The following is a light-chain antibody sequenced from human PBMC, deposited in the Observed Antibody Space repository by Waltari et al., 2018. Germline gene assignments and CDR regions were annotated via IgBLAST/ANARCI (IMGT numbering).Light chain of an antibody. Sequence: QSALTQPRSVSGSPGQSVTIPCTATSNDVGGYHYVSWYQHHPGEVPKLMIYDVTQRPSGVPDRFSGSKAGNTASLTISGLQADDEADYYCSSYGGTYFVFGGGTRLTVL. CDR3: SSYGGTYFV. CDR2: DVT. V-gene: IGLV2-11*01. CDR1: SNDVGGYHY. J-gene: IGLJ2*01.